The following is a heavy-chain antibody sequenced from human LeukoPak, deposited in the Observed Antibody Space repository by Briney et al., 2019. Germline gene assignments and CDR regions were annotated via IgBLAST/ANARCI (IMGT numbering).Heavy chain of an antibody. CDR1: GFTFSSYW. Sequence: PGGSLTRSCAASGFTFSSYWMHWVRRAPGKGLVWVSRINSDGSTTNYADSVKGRFTISRDDAKNTLYLQMNSLRAEDTAVYYCARAASGPDDYWGQGTLVTVYS. V-gene: IGHV3-74*01. J-gene: IGHJ4*02. CDR3: ARAASGPDDY. D-gene: IGHD5-12*01. CDR2: INSDGSTT.